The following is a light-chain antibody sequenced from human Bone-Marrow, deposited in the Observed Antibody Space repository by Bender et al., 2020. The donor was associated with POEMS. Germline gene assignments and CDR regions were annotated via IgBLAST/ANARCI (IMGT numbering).Light chain of an antibody. V-gene: IGLV2-8*01. J-gene: IGLJ3*02. CDR3: CSYAGSNNKV. CDR2: DVS. CDR1: SSDVGGYNY. Sequence: QSALTQPPSASGSPGQSVTISCTGSSSDVGGYNYVSWYQQHPGKAPKLMIYDVSNRPSGVSNRFSGSKSGNTASLTISGLQAQDEADYYCCSYAGSNNKVFGGGTKLTVL.